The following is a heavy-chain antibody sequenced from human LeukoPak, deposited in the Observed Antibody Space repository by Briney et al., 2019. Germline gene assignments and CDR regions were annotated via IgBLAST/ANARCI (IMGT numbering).Heavy chain of an antibody. V-gene: IGHV1-2*02. CDR1: GYTFTGYY. Sequence: ASVKVSCKASGYTFTGYYIHWVRQAPGQGLEWMGWIDPNSGGPNYAQKFQGRVTMTRDTSISTAYMEMSRLRSDDTAVYYCARDVSAGGTNWFDPWGQGTLVTVSS. D-gene: IGHD3-16*01. J-gene: IGHJ5*02. CDR2: IDPNSGGP. CDR3: ARDVSAGGTNWFDP.